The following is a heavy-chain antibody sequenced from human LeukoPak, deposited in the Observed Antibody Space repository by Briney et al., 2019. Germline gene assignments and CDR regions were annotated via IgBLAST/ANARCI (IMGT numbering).Heavy chain of an antibody. CDR3: AKALLNGIFDY. V-gene: IGHV3-23*01. CDR2: ISGSGGST. J-gene: IGHJ4*02. Sequence: GGPLRLSCAASGFTFSSYAMSWVRQAPGKGMEWVSAISGSGGSTYYADSVKGRFTISRDNSKNTLYLQMNSLGAEDTAVYYCAKALLNGIFDYWGQGTLVTVSS. CDR1: GFTFSSYA.